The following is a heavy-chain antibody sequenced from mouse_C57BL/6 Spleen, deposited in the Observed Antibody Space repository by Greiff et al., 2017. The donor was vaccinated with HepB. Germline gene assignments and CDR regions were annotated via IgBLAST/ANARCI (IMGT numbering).Heavy chain of an antibody. Sequence: QVHVKQSGAELVKPGASVKISCKASGYAFSSYWMNWVKQRPGKGLEWIGQIYPGDGDTNYNGKFKGKATLTADKSSSTAYMQLSSLTSEDSAVYFCARDGSSSLDYWGQGTSVTVSS. CDR3: ARDGSSSLDY. D-gene: IGHD1-1*01. CDR1: GYAFSSYW. CDR2: IYPGDGDT. V-gene: IGHV1-80*01. J-gene: IGHJ4*01.